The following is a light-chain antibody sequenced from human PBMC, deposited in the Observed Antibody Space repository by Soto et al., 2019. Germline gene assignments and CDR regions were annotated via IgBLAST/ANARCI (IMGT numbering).Light chain of an antibody. Sequence: EIVLTQSPGTLSLSPGDRATLSCRASQSVSTTYLAWYQQKFGQAPRLLVYGASSRATGIPDRFSGSGSGTDFTLTISRLEPEEFAGEYWQQYWGSSWTLGQGTKVEIK. V-gene: IGKV3-20*01. CDR2: GAS. J-gene: IGKJ1*01. CDR1: QSVSTTY. CDR3: QQYWGSSWT.